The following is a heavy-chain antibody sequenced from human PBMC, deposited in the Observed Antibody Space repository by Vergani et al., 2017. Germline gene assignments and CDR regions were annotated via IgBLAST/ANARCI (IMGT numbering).Heavy chain of an antibody. CDR2: IYYSGST. J-gene: IGHJ5*02. CDR1: GASIRSSNYY. V-gene: IGHV4-39*01. Sequence: QLQLQESGPGLVKPSATLSLTCSVSGASIRSSNYYWGWIRQPPGKGREWIASIYYSGSTYYNPSLKSRVTISVDTSKNQFSLKLSSVPAADTAVYFCARHSTVEWLVKLGWIDPWGQGILVTVSS. CDR3: ARHSTVEWLVKLGWIDP. D-gene: IGHD6-19*01.